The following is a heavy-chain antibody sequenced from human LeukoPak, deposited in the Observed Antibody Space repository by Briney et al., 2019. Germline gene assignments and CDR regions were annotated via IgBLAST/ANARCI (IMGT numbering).Heavy chain of an antibody. J-gene: IGHJ4*02. CDR2: ISGSGGST. Sequence: PGGSLRLSCLASGFTFSGQYMSWVRQAPGKGLEWVSGISGSGGSTYYADSVKGRFTISRDNSKNTLYLQMNSLRAEDTAIYYCARPAYYDSSGRTPLDYWGQGTLVTVSS. D-gene: IGHD3-22*01. CDR3: ARPAYYDSSGRTPLDY. CDR1: GFTFSGQY. V-gene: IGHV3-23*01.